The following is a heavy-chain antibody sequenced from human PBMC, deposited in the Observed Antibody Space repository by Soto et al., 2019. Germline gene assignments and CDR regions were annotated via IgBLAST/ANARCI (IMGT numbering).Heavy chain of an antibody. D-gene: IGHD1-1*01. J-gene: IGHJ4*02. CDR1: GFSINTGGVG. CDR3: ANRRALSNNLFFDR. CDR2: LYWNDDE. V-gene: IGHV2-5*01. Sequence: QITLKESGPTLVKPTDTLTLTCTLSGFSINTGGVGVGWIRQPPGKAPEWLALLYWNDDEWYSPSLRYRLSGTKDTSKIQVVLTMSHMDPMDTGTYYCANRRALSNNLFFDRWGQAALVTVSS.